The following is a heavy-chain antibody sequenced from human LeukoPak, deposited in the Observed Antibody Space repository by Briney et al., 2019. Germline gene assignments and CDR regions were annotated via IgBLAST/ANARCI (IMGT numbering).Heavy chain of an antibody. CDR1: GFTFSHYA. Sequence: HTGGSLRLSCAVSGFTFSHYAMSWVRQAPGTGLEWVGSLTDSGDATYYADSVKGRFTISRDNAKNTLYLQMNSLRAEDTAIYYCARGWADEDGSNGDWGRGTLVTVSS. CDR2: LTDSGDAT. D-gene: IGHD5-24*01. J-gene: IGHJ4*02. V-gene: IGHV3-23*01. CDR3: ARGWADEDGSNGD.